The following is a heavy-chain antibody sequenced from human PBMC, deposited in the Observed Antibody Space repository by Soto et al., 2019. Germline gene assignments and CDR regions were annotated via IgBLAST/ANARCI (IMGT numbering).Heavy chain of an antibody. CDR3: ARDTPRGAAAATRNYYGMDV. D-gene: IGHD6-13*01. CDR2: IYYSGST. J-gene: IGHJ6*02. Sequence: PSETLSLTCTVSGGSISSYYWSWIRQPPGKGLEWIGYIYYSGSTNYNPSLKSRVTISVDTSKNQFSLKLSSVTTADTAVYYCARDTPRGAAAATRNYYGMDVWGQGTRSP. CDR1: GGSISSYY. V-gene: IGHV4-59*01.